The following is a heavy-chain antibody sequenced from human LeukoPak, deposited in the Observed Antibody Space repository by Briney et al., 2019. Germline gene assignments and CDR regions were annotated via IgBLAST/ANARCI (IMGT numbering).Heavy chain of an antibody. CDR3: ARGVEGDYYYYNLDV. Sequence: PGGSLRLSCAASGFTFSSYSMNWVRQAPGKGLEWVSSISAGSSYIYYADSVKGRFTISRDNAKNSLYLHMNILRAEDTAVYYCARGVEGDYYYYNLDVWGLGTTVTVSS. CDR2: ISAGSSYI. V-gene: IGHV3-21*01. CDR1: GFTFSSYS. J-gene: IGHJ6*02.